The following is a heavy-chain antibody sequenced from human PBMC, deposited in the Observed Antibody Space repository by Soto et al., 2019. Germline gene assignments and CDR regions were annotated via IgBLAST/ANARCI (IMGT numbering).Heavy chain of an antibody. J-gene: IGHJ6*02. Sequence: PAGSLRLSWAASGFTFSSYSMNCVRQAPGKWLEGVSSISSSSSYIYYADSLKGRFTISRENAKNSRYLQMNSLSAEDTAVYYCARAKYCSRTSSYTAVPAQSPYYYYYYGMDVWGQGTTVTVSS. CDR1: GFTFSSYS. V-gene: IGHV3-21*01. D-gene: IGHD2-2*02. CDR3: ARAKYCSRTSSYTAVPAQSPYYYYYYGMDV. CDR2: ISSSSSYI.